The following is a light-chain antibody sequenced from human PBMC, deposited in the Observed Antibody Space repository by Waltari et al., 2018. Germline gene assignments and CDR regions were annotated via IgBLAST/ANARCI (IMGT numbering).Light chain of an antibody. V-gene: IGLV2-8*01. CDR1: SSDVGGYNS. J-gene: IGLJ2*01. CDR3: SSYAGSNAVI. CDR2: EVS. Sequence: QSALTQPPSASGYPGQSVTISCTGTSSDVGGYNSVSWYQQHPGKAPKLMIYEVSKRPSGVPDRFSGYKSGNTASLTVSGLQAEDEADFYCSSYAGSNAVIFGGGTKLTVL.